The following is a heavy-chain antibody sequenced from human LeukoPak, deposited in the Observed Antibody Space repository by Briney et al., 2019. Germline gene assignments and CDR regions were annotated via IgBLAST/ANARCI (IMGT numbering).Heavy chain of an antibody. CDR2: INSDGSST. Sequence: GGSLRLSCAASGFTFSSYWTHWVRQAPGKGLVWVSRINSDGSSTSYADSVKGRFTISRDNAKNTLYLQMNSLRAEDTAVYYCARGGPSYSSSWYSEYFQHWGQGTLVTVSS. J-gene: IGHJ1*01. V-gene: IGHV3-74*01. CDR3: ARGGPSYSSSWYSEYFQH. D-gene: IGHD6-13*01. CDR1: GFTFSSYW.